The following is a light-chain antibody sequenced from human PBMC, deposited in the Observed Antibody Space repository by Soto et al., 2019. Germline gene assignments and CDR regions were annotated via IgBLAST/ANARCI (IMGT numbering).Light chain of an antibody. V-gene: IGLV1-44*01. J-gene: IGLJ2*01. CDR3: STWDDSLNGLI. Sequence: QPVLAQPPSASGTPGQTVTVSCSGGSSNIKTNGVSWYQQVPGAAPKLLIYSNSQRPSGAPDRFSGSKSGTSASLAISGLQSEDEATYHCSTWDDSLNGLIFVGGTKLTVL. CDR2: SNS. CDR1: SSNIKTNG.